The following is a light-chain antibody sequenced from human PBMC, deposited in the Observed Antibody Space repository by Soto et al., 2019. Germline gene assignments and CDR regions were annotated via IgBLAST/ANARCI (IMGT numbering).Light chain of an antibody. CDR2: NDS. Sequence: QSVLIQPPSASGTPGQRVTISCSGSSSSIGSNTVNWFQQVPGMAPRLLIYNDSQRPSGVPDRFSGSRSGTSASLAISGLQSDDEADFYCASWDVSLEAWVFGGGTKLTVL. CDR1: SSSIGSNT. CDR3: ASWDVSLEAWV. V-gene: IGLV1-44*01. J-gene: IGLJ3*02.